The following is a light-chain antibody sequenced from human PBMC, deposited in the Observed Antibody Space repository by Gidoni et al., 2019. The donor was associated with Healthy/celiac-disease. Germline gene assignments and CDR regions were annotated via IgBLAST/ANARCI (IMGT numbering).Light chain of an antibody. Sequence: EIVLTQSPGTLSLSPGERATLPCRASQSVNSSYLAWYQQKPGQAPRLLIYGASSRATGIPDRFSGSGSGTDFTLTISRLGPEDFAVYYCQQYGSSPTFGGXTKVEIK. CDR1: QSVNSSY. CDR3: QQYGSSPT. J-gene: IGKJ4*01. CDR2: GAS. V-gene: IGKV3-20*01.